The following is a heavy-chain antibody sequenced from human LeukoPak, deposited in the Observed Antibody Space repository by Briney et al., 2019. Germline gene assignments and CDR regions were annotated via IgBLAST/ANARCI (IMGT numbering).Heavy chain of an antibody. CDR2: ISYDGSNK. V-gene: IGHV3-30*14. J-gene: IGHJ4*02. CDR1: GFTFSSYA. D-gene: IGHD4-11*01. Sequence: GGSLRLSCAASGFTFSSYAMHWVRQAPGKGLEWVALISYDGSNKYFADSVKGRFTISRDNSKNTLYLQMNSLRAEDTAVYYCARRRHSPYYFDYWGQGTLVTVSS. CDR3: ARRRHSPYYFDY.